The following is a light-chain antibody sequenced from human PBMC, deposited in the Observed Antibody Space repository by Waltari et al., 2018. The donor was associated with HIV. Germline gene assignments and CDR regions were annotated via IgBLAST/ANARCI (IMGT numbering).Light chain of an antibody. CDR3: QQSYSTTWT. CDR1: QNINNY. V-gene: IGKV1-39*01. J-gene: IGKJ1*01. CDR2: AAS. Sequence: DIQMTQSPSSLSASVGDRVTITCLASQNINNYLNWYQDKPGKAPKLLIFAASSLQSGVPSRFSGSGSGTAFTLTINNLQPEDFASYYCQQSYSTTWTFGQGTKVEIK.